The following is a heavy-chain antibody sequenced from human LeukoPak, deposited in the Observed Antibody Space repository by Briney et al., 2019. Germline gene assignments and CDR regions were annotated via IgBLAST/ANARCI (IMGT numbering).Heavy chain of an antibody. CDR3: ARSSGTYFQGFDY. D-gene: IGHD1-26*01. V-gene: IGHV5-51*01. CDR1: GYSFTSYW. J-gene: IGHJ4*02. Sequence: GESLKISCKGSGYSFTSYWIGWVRQMPGKGLEWIGIVYPGDSDTRYSPSFQGQVTISADKSISTAFLQWSSLKTSDTAMYYCARSSGTYFQGFDYWGQGTLVTVSS. CDR2: VYPGDSDT.